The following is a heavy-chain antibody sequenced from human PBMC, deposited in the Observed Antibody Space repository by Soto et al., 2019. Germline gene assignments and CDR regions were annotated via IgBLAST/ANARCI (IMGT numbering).Heavy chain of an antibody. J-gene: IGHJ5*02. D-gene: IGHD2-2*01. CDR2: TSYTGNT. Sequence: LELLCVTCIVSEGSSADYHWSCIRQIPGKGLEWIAYTSYTGNTNYNPSLKSRVTISMDTSKNQLSLKLTSMTAADTAVYYCARDMNAGFSTVSEPRGQGTLVTVSS. CDR1: EGSSADYH. V-gene: IGHV4-59*01. CDR3: ARDMNAGFSTVSEP.